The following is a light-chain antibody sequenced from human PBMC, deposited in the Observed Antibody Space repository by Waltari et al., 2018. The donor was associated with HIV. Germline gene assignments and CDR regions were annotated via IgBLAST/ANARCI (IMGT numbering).Light chain of an antibody. J-gene: IGKJ1*01. V-gene: IGKV3-20*01. CDR1: QRISSTS. CDR2: GTS. CDR3: QQYGTSVGT. Sequence: EIVLTQSPGTLSLSPGERATLSYRASQRISSTSLAWYQLKPGQAPRLLIYGTSSRATGIPDRFGGSGSGTDFTLIIRRLEPEDIAVYYCQQYGTSVGTFGQGTKVEIK.